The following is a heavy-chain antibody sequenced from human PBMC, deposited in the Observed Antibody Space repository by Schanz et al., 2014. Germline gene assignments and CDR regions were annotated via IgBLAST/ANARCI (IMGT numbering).Heavy chain of an antibody. V-gene: IGHV4-39*07. D-gene: IGHD1-26*01. Sequence: QLQLQESGPGLVKPSETLSLTCTVSGGSISSSGYYWGWIRQPPGNGLEWIGSIYYSGSTYYNPSLKSRVTISVDPSKNQFSLRLSSVTAADTAVYYCARYTGAYFDYWGQGTLVTVSS. J-gene: IGHJ4*02. CDR3: ARYTGAYFDY. CDR2: IYYSGST. CDR1: GGSISSSGYY.